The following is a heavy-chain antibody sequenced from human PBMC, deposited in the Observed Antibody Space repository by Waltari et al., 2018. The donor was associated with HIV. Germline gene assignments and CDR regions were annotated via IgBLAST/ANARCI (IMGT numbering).Heavy chain of an antibody. D-gene: IGHD6-13*01. Sequence: QVQLQQWGAGLLKPSETLSLTCAVYGGSFSGYYWSWIRQPPGKGLEWIGEINHSGSTNYNPSLKSRVTISVDTSKNQFSLKLSSVTAADTAVYYCARGLGVAAGTGRGIGACDIWGQGTMVTVSS. CDR1: GGSFSGYY. V-gene: IGHV4-34*01. CDR2: INHSGST. CDR3: ARGLGVAAGTGRGIGACDI. J-gene: IGHJ3*02.